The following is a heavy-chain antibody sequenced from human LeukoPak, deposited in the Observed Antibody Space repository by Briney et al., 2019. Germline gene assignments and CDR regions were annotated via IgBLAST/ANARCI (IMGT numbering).Heavy chain of an antibody. CDR3: ARMGGYSGYATH. V-gene: IGHV4-59*08. D-gene: IGHD5-12*01. Sequence: KPSETLSLTCSVSGGSISPYYWSWIRQPPEKGLEWIGYIYSSGSANYNPSLKSRVTISVDTSKNHFSLKLSSVTAADTAVYYCARMGGYSGYATHWGQGTLVTVSS. CDR2: IYSSGSA. J-gene: IGHJ4*02. CDR1: GGSISPYY.